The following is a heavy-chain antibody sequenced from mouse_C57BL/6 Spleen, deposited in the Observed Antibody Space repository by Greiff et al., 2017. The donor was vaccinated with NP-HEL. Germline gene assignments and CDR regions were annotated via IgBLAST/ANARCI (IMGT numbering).Heavy chain of an antibody. CDR1: GYTFTSYT. Sequence: QVHVKQSGAELARPGASVKMSCKASGYTFTSYTMHWVKQRPGQGLEWIGYINPSSGYTKYNQKFKDKATLTADKSSSTAYMQLSSLTSEDSAVYYCARYPITTVVANFDYWGQGTTLTVSS. D-gene: IGHD1-1*01. J-gene: IGHJ2*01. CDR3: ARYPITTVVANFDY. CDR2: INPSSGYT. V-gene: IGHV1-4*01.